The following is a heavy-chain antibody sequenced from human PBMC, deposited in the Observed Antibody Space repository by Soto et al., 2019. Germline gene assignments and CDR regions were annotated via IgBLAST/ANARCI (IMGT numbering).Heavy chain of an antibody. D-gene: IGHD6-13*01. V-gene: IGHV6-1*01. J-gene: IGHJ3*02. Sequence: SQTLSLTCAISGDSVSSNSAAWNWIRQSPSRGLERLGRTYYRSKWYNDYAVSVKSRITINPDTSKNQFSLQLNSVTPEDTAVYYCARDDTYSSSWYGSNDAFDIWGQGTMVTVSS. CDR1: GDSVSSNSAA. CDR2: TYYRSKWYN. CDR3: ARDDTYSSSWYGSNDAFDI.